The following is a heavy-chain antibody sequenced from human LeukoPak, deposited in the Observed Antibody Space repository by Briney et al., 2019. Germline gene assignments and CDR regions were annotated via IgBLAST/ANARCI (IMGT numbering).Heavy chain of an antibody. CDR3: ARGEDSSGWFVY. D-gene: IGHD6-19*01. J-gene: IGHJ4*02. CDR2: INHSGST. V-gene: IGHV4-34*01. CDR1: GGSFSGYY. Sequence: SETLSLTCAVYGGSFSGYYWSWIRQPPGKGLEWIGEINHSGSTNYNPSLKSRVTISVGTSKNQFSLKLSSVTAADTAVYYCARGEDSSGWFVYWGQGTLVTVSS.